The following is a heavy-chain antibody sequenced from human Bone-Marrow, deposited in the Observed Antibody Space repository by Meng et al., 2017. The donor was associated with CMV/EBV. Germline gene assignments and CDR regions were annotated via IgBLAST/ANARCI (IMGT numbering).Heavy chain of an antibody. CDR3: ARVAIFGGAYYYGMDV. J-gene: IGHJ6*01. CDR1: GGSISSSSYY. CDR2: IYYSGST. Sequence: SETLSLTCTVSGGSISSSSYYWGWIRQPPGKGLEWIGSIYYSGSTYYNPSLKSRVTISVDTSKNQFSLKLSSVTAADTAVYYCARVAIFGGAYYYGMDVWGQGTTVTVSS. D-gene: IGHD3-3*01. V-gene: IGHV4-39*07.